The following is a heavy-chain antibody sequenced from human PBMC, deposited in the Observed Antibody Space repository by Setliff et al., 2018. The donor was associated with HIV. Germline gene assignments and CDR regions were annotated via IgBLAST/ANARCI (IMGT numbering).Heavy chain of an antibody. CDR2: INPNSGGT. J-gene: IGHJ6*03. V-gene: IGHV1-2*06. D-gene: IGHD3-22*01. Sequence: ASVKVSCKASGYIFTDYYMHWVRQAPGQELGWMGRINPNSGGTNYAQKFQGRVTMTRDTSISTAYMELNNPKFEDTPVYYCARARRDSYDRGRRNHYYIDVWGKGTTVTVSS. CDR1: GYIFTDYY. CDR3: ARARRDSYDRGRRNHYYIDV.